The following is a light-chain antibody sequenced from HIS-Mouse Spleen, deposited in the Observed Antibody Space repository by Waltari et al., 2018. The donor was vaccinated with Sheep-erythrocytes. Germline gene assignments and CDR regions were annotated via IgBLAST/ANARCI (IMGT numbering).Light chain of an antibody. V-gene: IGLV1-40*01. CDR3: QSYDSSRSGSV. Sequence: QSVLTQPPSVSGAPGQRVTISCTGSSSNIGAGYDVHWYQQLPGTAPKRLIYGNSNRPAGVPDRVSGSKSGTSASLAITGLQAEDEADYYCQSYDSSRSGSVFGGGTKLTVL. J-gene: IGLJ2*01. CDR1: SSNIGAGYD. CDR2: GNS.